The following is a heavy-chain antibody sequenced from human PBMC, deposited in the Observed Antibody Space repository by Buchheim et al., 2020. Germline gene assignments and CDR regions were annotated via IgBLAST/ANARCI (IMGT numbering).Heavy chain of an antibody. Sequence: QVHLQESGPGLVKPSETLPLTCTVSGGSISSSSYYWGWIRQPPGKGLEWIGSIYYSGSTYYNPSLKSRVTISVDTSKNQFSLKLSSVTAADTAVYYCASAKGYCSSTSCYLFPAPFDPWGQGTL. CDR1: GGSISSSSYY. CDR2: IYYSGST. D-gene: IGHD2-2*01. J-gene: IGHJ5*02. CDR3: ASAKGYCSSTSCYLFPAPFDP. V-gene: IGHV4-39*01.